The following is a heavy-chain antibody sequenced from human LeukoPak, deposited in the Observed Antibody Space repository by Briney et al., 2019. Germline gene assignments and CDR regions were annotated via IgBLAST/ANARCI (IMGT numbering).Heavy chain of an antibody. Sequence: GGTLRLSCAASGFTFSSSAMSWVRQAPGKGLEWVSTISGSDSSTHYADSVKGRFTISRDNSKNTLYLQMNSLRAEDTAVYYCAKDPNVLLWFGEFSGFDYWGQGTLVTVSS. CDR1: GFTFSSSA. J-gene: IGHJ4*02. CDR2: ISGSDSST. CDR3: AKDPNVLLWFGEFSGFDY. D-gene: IGHD3-10*01. V-gene: IGHV3-23*01.